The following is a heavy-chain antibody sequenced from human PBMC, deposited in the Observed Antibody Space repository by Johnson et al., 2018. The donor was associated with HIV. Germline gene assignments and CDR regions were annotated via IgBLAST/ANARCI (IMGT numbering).Heavy chain of an antibody. Sequence: VQLVESGGGLVKPGGSLRLSCAASGFTFSHAWMTWVRQAPGKGLEWVGRIKSKADGGTTDYAAPVKGRFIISRDDSKNTLYLQMNSLKMEDTAVYYCTTDTAYYTFWTGYPTFWYFDIWGRGTLVTVSS. V-gene: IGHV3-15*01. J-gene: IGHJ2*01. CDR1: GFTFSHAW. CDR2: IKSKADGGTT. D-gene: IGHD3-3*01. CDR3: TTDTAYYTFWTGYPTFWYFDI.